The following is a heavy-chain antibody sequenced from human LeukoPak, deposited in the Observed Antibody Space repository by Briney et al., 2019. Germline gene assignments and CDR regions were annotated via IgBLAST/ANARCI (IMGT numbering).Heavy chain of an antibody. Sequence: ASVKVSCKASGYTFTNYYIHWVRQAPGQGREWMGLINPSGGTTNCEQQFQRRVTMTRDMSTTTVYMHLSSLRSEYTAVYYCAREAVTIFGLVRTQTPKGPHRFDPWGQGTLVTVSS. J-gene: IGHJ5*02. CDR2: INPSGGTT. D-gene: IGHD3-3*01. CDR3: AREAVTIFGLVRTQTPKGPHRFDP. V-gene: IGHV1-46*01. CDR1: GYTFTNYY.